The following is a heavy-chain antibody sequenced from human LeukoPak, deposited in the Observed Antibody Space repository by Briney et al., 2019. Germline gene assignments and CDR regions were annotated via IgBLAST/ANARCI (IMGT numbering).Heavy chain of an antibody. J-gene: IGHJ4*02. D-gene: IGHD6-19*01. CDR2: IYYSGST. Sequence: SETLSLTCTVSGGSISSHYWSWIRQPPGKGLEWIGYIYYSGSTNSNPSLKSRVTISVDTSKNQFSLNLSSVTAADTAVYYCARSLADLYFDSWGQGTLVTVSS. V-gene: IGHV4-59*11. CDR1: GGSISSHY. CDR3: ARSLADLYFDS.